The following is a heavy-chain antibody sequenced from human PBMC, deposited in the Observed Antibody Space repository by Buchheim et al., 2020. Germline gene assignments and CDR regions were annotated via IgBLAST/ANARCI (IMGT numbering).Heavy chain of an antibody. Sequence: QLQLQESGPGLVKPSETLSLTCTASGDSISSSSYYWGWIRQPPGKGLEWIGSIYYSGSTYYNPSLKSRVTISVDTSKNQFSLKLSSVTAADTAVYYCARDCVDTAMDNDYWGQGTL. J-gene: IGHJ4*02. D-gene: IGHD5-18*01. V-gene: IGHV4-39*07. CDR3: ARDCVDTAMDNDY. CDR2: IYYSGST. CDR1: GDSISSSSYY.